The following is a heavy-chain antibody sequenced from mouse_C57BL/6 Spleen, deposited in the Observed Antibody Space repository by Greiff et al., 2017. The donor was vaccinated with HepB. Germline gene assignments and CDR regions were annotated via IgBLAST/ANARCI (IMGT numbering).Heavy chain of an antibody. J-gene: IGHJ3*01. D-gene: IGHD1-2*01. CDR1: GYTFTSYW. CDR2: IHPNSGST. CDR3: ARGYPAWFAY. Sequence: QVHVKQPGAELVKPGASVKLSCKASGYTFTSYWMHWVKQRPGQGLEWIGMIHPNSGSTNYNEKFKSKATLTVDKSSSTAYMQLSSLTSEDSAVYYCARGYPAWFAYWGQGTLVTVSA. V-gene: IGHV1-64*01.